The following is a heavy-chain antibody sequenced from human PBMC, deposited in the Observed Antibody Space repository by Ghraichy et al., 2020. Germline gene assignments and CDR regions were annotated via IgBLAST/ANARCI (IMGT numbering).Heavy chain of an antibody. J-gene: IGHJ6*02. Sequence: GESLNISCAAYGFSIRNYWMHWVRQAPGTGLVWVSHINGDGSSITYADSVRGRFTISRDDSKNTLYPQMNSLRADDTSVYYCATDYNYGMHVWGQVTTVTVSS. CDR1: GFSIRNYW. D-gene: IGHD4/OR15-4a*01. V-gene: IGHV3-74*01. CDR2: INGDGSSI. CDR3: ATDYNYGMHV.